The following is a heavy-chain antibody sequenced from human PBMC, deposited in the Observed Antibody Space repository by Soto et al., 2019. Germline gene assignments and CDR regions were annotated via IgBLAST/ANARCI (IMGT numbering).Heavy chain of an antibody. Sequence: SETLSLTCAVYGGSFSGYYWSWIRQPPGKGLEWIGEINHSGSTNYNPSLKSRVTISVDTSKNQFSLKLSSVTAADTAVYYCARGLRNTRVRYFDWLLTPNYFDYWGQGTLVTVSS. CDR2: INHSGST. CDR1: GGSFSGYY. D-gene: IGHD3-9*01. J-gene: IGHJ4*02. CDR3: ARGLRNTRVRYFDWLLTPNYFDY. V-gene: IGHV4-34*01.